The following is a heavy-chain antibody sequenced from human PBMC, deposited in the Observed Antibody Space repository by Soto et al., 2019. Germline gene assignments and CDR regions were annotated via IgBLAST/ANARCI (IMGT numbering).Heavy chain of an antibody. V-gene: IGHV3-23*01. J-gene: IGHJ4*02. CDR2: VTASGGGT. CDR1: GFIFNNYA. Sequence: GSLRLSCAASGFIFNNYAMTRVRQAPGKGLEWVSTVTASGGGTFYANSVKGRFTISRDNSRNTLHLQMSSLRVEDTALYYCAKALVPALTAKFGYWGQGTLVTVSS. CDR3: AKALVPALTAKFGY. D-gene: IGHD5-18*01.